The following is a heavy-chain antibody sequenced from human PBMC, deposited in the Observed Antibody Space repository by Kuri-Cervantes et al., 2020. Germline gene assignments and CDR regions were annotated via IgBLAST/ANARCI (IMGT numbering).Heavy chain of an antibody. D-gene: IGHD4-17*01. V-gene: IGHV3-20*04. CDR3: ARYADYDTGHEDY. Sequence: GGSLRLSCAASGFTFSSYWMHWVRQAPGKGLEWVSGINWNGGSTGYADSVKGRFTISRDNAKNSLYLQMDSLRPEDTAFYYCARYADYDTGHEDYWGQGTLVTVSS. CDR2: INWNGGST. CDR1: GFTFSSYW. J-gene: IGHJ4*02.